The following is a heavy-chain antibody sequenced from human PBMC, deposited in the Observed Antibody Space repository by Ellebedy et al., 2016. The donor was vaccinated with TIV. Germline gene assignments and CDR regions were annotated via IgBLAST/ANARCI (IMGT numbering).Heavy chain of an antibody. CDR3: ARDPGG. Sequence: MPSETLSLTCTVSGFSIRSGYYWAWFRQPPGKGLEWIGSIYHSGSTYYNSSLKSRVTIPIDTSKNQFSLKLSSVTAADTAVYYCARDPGGWGQGRLVTVSS. CDR2: IYHSGST. V-gene: IGHV4-38-2*02. J-gene: IGHJ4*02. D-gene: IGHD3-10*01. CDR1: GFSIRSGYY.